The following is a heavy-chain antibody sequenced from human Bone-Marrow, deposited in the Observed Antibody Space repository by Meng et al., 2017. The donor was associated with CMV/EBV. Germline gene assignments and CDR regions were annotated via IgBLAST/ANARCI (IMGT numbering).Heavy chain of an antibody. CDR2: IYSGGST. CDR3: ARDRDFWSAYYGMDV. J-gene: IGHJ6*02. Sequence: GGSLRLSCAASGFTVSSNYMSWVRQAPGKGLEWVSVIYSGGSTYYADSVKGRFTISRDNSKNTLYLQMNSLRAEDTAVYYCARDRDFWSAYYGMDVWGQGTTVTVSS. D-gene: IGHD3-3*01. CDR1: GFTVSSNY. V-gene: IGHV3-66*01.